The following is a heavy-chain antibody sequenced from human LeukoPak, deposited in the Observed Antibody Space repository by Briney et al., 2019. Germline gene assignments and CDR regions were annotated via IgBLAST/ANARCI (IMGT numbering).Heavy chain of an antibody. V-gene: IGHV4-59*01. CDR2: IYYSGST. J-gene: IGHJ4*02. CDR3: AREGGSYYFDY. Sequence: SETLSLTCTVSGGSISTYYWTWIRQPPGKGLEWMGYIYYSGSTKYNPSLKSRVSISVDTSKNQFSLKLSSVTAADTAVYYCAREGGSYYFDYWGQGTLVTVSS. D-gene: IGHD1-26*01. CDR1: GGSISTYY.